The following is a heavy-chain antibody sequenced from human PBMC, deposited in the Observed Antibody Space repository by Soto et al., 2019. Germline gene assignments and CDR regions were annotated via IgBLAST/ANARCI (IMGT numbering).Heavy chain of an antibody. CDR1: GDSVFTDGVA. CDR3: ARGRNSAFDF. Sequence: QVQLQQSGPGLVKPSQTLSLTCAISGDSVFTDGVAWNWIRQSPSRGLEWLGRTWYTSGWNSDYALSVXRXXXVXXDTSKNQFSLQLSSVTPEDTAVYYCARGRNSAFDFWGQGTLVTVSS. V-gene: IGHV6-1*01. CDR2: TWYTSGWNS. J-gene: IGHJ4*02. D-gene: IGHD6-13*01.